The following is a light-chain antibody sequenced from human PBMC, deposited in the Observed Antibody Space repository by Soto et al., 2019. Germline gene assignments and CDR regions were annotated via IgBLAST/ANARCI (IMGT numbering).Light chain of an antibody. Sequence: QSVLTQPASGSGSPGQSITISYTGTSSDVGGYNYVSWYQQHPGKAPKLMIYDVSNRPSGVSNRFSGSKSGNTASLTISGLQAEDEADYYCSSYTSSSTHNYVFGTGTKVTVL. J-gene: IGLJ1*01. CDR2: DVS. V-gene: IGLV2-14*01. CDR3: SSYTSSSTHNYV. CDR1: SSDVGGYNY.